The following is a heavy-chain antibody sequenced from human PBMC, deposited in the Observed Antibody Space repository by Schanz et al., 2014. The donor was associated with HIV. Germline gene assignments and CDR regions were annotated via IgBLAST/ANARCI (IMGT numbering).Heavy chain of an antibody. CDR1: GFTISSNY. J-gene: IGHJ4*02. CDR2: ISGTDGSR. D-gene: IGHD3-22*01. CDR3: ARLGIDTYYYDSSGYLPADYFDY. V-gene: IGHV3-53*02. Sequence: EVQLVETGGGLIQPGGSLRLSCAVSGFTISSNYMSWVRQAPGKGLEWVSGISGTDGSRSYADSVKGRFTISRDNAKSSLYLQMNSLRVEDTAVYYCARLGIDTYYYDSSGYLPADYFDYWGQGTLVTVSP.